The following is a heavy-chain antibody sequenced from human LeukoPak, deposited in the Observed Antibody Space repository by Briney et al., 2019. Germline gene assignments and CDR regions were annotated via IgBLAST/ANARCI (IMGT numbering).Heavy chain of an antibody. V-gene: IGHV3-15*01. CDR1: GFTFSNDW. D-gene: IGHD6-13*01. CDR3: TRGGIAAPRGY. CDR2: IKSKSSGETI. J-gene: IGHJ4*02. Sequence: GGSLRLSCAGSGFTFSNDWMSWVRQAPGKGLEWVGRIKSKSSGETIDYAAPVKGRFTISRDDSKNTLYLEMNSLKTEDTAVYYCTRGGIAAPRGYWGQGTLVTVSS.